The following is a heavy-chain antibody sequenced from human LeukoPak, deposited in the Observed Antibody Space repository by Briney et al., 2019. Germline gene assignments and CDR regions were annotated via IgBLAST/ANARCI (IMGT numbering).Heavy chain of an antibody. CDR3: AREGLPYSRLQWLVRYGGGWFDP. CDR2: IIPIFGTA. CDR1: GGTFSSYA. D-gene: IGHD6-19*01. V-gene: IGHV1-69*13. Sequence: SVKVSCKASGGTFSSYAISWVRQAPGQGLEWMGGIIPIFGTANYAQKFQGRVTITADESTSTAYMELSSLRSEDTAVYYCAREGLPYSRLQWLVRYGGGWFDPWGQGTLVTVSS. J-gene: IGHJ5*02.